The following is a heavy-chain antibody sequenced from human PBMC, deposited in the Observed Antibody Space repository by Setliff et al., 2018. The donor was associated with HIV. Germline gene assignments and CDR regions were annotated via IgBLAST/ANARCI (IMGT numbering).Heavy chain of an antibody. J-gene: IGHJ4*01. CDR1: GVSVNNDDDY. CDR2: IHQSGTA. CDR3: ARQVGEGKWYLDS. V-gene: IGHV4-39*01. D-gene: IGHD1-26*01. Sequence: SETLSLTCAVSGVSVNNDDDYWGWIRQPPGKGREWIAIIHQSGTAHKRPSLKSRVTISIDTSENLFSLKLSGVTAADTAIYYCARQVGEGKWYLDSWGHGTLVTVSS.